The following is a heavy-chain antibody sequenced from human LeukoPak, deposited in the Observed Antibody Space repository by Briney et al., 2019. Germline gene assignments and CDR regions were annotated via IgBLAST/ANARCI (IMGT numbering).Heavy chain of an antibody. J-gene: IGHJ4*02. V-gene: IGHV1-69*04. Sequence: ASVKVACKASGGTFSSYAISWVRQAPGQGLEWMGRIIPILGIANYAQKFQGRVTITADKSTSTAYMELSSLRSEDTAVYYCARGSGSYYDYWGQGTLVTVSS. CDR1: GGTFSSYA. D-gene: IGHD1-26*01. CDR2: IIPILGIA. CDR3: ARGSGSYYDY.